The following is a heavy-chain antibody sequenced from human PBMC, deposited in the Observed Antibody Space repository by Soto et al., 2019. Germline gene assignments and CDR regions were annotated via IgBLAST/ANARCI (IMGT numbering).Heavy chain of an antibody. CDR1: GFMFSSFA. V-gene: IGHV3-23*01. CDR3: AKDSKSVSVSAARVYGMDV. D-gene: IGHD2-2*01. J-gene: IGHJ6*02. Sequence: GGSLRLSCAGSGFMFSSFAMTWVRQAPGKGLEWVSTTRSNGEHTYYADSVKGRFTVSRDNSKNTLFLEMSSLRAEDSAIYYCAKDSKSVSVSAARVYGMDVWGQGTTVTVSS. CDR2: TRSNGEHT.